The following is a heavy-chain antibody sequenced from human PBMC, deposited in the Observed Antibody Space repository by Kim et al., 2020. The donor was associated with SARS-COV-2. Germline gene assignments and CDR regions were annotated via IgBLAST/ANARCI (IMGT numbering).Heavy chain of an antibody. J-gene: IGHJ6*02. Sequence: YYVNSVKSRLTISRDNANNSLDLQMNSLRAEDTAVYYCERDVFGDSYGSDVWGQGTTVTVSS. CDR3: ERDVFGDSYGSDV. V-gene: IGHV3-7*03. D-gene: IGHD5-18*01.